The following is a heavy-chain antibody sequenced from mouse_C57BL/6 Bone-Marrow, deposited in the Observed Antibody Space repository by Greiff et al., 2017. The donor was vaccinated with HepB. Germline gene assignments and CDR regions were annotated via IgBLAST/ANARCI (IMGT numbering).Heavy chain of an antibody. CDR3: TRDAQYYYAMDY. CDR1: GFTFSDFY. D-gene: IGHD5-1*01. Sequence: EVNLVESGGGLVQSGRSLRLSCATSGFTFSDFYMEWVRQAPGKGLEWIAASRNKANDYTTEYSVSVKGRFNVSRDTSQSILYLQMNALGAEDNAIYYCTRDAQYYYAMDYWGQGTSVTVSS. V-gene: IGHV7-1*01. CDR2: SRNKANDYTT. J-gene: IGHJ4*01.